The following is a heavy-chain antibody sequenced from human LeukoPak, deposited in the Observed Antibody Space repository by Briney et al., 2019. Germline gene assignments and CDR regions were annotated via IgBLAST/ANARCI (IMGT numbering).Heavy chain of an antibody. J-gene: IGHJ4*02. V-gene: IGHV4-38-2*02. CDR1: GYSISSGYY. CDR3: ARIEYSSSCDY. CDR2: MFHSGST. D-gene: IGHD6-6*01. Sequence: SETLSLTCTLSGYSISSGYYWGWIRQPPGKGLEWIASMFHSGSTYYNPSLKSRVTISVDTSKNQFSLKLSSVTAADTAVYYCARIEYSSSCDYWGQGTLVTVSS.